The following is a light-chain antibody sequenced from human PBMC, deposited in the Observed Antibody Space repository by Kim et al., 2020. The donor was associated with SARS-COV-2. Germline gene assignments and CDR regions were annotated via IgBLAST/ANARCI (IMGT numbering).Light chain of an antibody. J-gene: IGKJ3*01. CDR3: QQYGSSPFT. Sequence: SQGERATLSGRASQSVSSSYLAWYQQKPGQAPRLLIYGASSRATGIPDRFSGSGYGTDFTLTIRRLEPEDFAVYYCQQYGSSPFTFGPGTKVDIK. CDR2: GAS. CDR1: QSVSSSY. V-gene: IGKV3-20*01.